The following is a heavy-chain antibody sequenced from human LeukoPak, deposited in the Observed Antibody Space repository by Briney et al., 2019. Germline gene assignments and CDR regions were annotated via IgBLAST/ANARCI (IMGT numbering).Heavy chain of an antibody. Sequence: PGGSLRLSCAASGFTFSSYSMNWVRQAPGKGLKWVSSISSSSSYIYYADSVKGRFTISRDNAKNSLYLQMNSLRAEDTAVYYCARDRPPYSYGSFDYWGQGTLVTVSS. D-gene: IGHD5-18*01. CDR3: ARDRPPYSYGSFDY. J-gene: IGHJ4*02. CDR2: ISSSSSYI. CDR1: GFTFSSYS. V-gene: IGHV3-21*01.